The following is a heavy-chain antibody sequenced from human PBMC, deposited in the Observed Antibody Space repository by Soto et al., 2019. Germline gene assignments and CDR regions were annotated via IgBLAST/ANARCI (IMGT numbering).Heavy chain of an antibody. CDR2: IGASSSPI. J-gene: IGHJ3*02. D-gene: IGHD2-2*02. Sequence: EVQLVESGGGLVKPGGSLKLSCVDSTFTFSSYSMNWVRQAPGKGLEWVSSIGASSSPIFYADSVKGRFTISRNNAKNLLYLQMNSMRAEDTALYYCVRGGRGYTRDDVFDIWGQGTMVTVSS. CDR1: TFTFSSYS. V-gene: IGHV3-21*06. CDR3: VRGGRGYTRDDVFDI.